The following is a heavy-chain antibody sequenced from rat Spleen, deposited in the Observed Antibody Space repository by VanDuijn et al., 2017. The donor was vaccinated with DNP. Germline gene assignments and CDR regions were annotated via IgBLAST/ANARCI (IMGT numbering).Heavy chain of an antibody. Sequence: EVQLEESGPGLVQPSQTLSLTCTVSGFTFNNYWMTWIRQAPGKGLEWVASITNTGGSTYYPDSVKGRFTISRDNAKSTLYLQMESLRSEDTANYYCTRKYNTDDYWYFDFWGPGTMVTVSS. CDR2: ITNTGGST. CDR1: GFTFNNYW. J-gene: IGHJ1*01. CDR3: TRKYNTDDYWYFDF. D-gene: IGHD4-1*01. V-gene: IGHV5-31*01.